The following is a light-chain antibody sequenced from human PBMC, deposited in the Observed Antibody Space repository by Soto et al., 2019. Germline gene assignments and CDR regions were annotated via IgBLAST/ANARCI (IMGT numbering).Light chain of an antibody. CDR1: SSDVGGYNY. CDR3: SSYTSSSTLVV. CDR2: EVS. V-gene: IGLV2-14*01. J-gene: IGLJ2*01. Sequence: QSVLTQPASVSGSPGQSITISCTGTSSDVGGYNYVSWYQQHPGKAPKLMIYEVSNRPSGVSNRFSGSKSGNTASLTISGLQAEYEAHYYCSSYTSSSTLVVFGGGTKLTVL.